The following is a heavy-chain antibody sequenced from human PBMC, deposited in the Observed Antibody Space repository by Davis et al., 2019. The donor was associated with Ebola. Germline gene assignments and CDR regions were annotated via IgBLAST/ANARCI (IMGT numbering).Heavy chain of an antibody. V-gene: IGHV3-72*01. Sequence: GESLKISCAASEFTFSSYWMSWVRQAPGQGLEWVARIRNKGNSYTTEYAASVKGRFTISRDDSENSHYLQMNSLKTEDTAVYYCARGSVGTAFRAFDIWGQGTMVTVSS. J-gene: IGHJ3*02. D-gene: IGHD5-18*01. CDR2: IRNKGNSYTT. CDR3: ARGSVGTAFRAFDI. CDR1: EFTFSSYW.